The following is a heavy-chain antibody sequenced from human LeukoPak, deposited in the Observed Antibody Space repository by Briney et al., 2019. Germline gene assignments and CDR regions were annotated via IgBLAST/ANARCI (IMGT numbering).Heavy chain of an antibody. D-gene: IGHD3-22*01. CDR1: GFALSTSGVG. CDR2: MYWNDGK. Sequence: ESGATLVNPTQTLTLTSTFSGFALSTSGVGVGWIRQPPGKALESLALMYWNDGKRYSPSLNSSLAFTKDTTKNQVVITMTNMDPVDTATYYCAHSLYYYDSSGYYRGNWFDPWGQGTLVTVSS. J-gene: IGHJ5*02. V-gene: IGHV2-5*01. CDR3: AHSLYYYDSSGYYRGNWFDP.